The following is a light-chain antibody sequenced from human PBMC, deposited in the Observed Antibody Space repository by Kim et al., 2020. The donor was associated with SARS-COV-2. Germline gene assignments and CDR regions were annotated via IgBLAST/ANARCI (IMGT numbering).Light chain of an antibody. CDR2: AVS. J-gene: IGLJ3*02. CDR3: TSYTSSITWV. CDR1: RSGVGGYNY. Sequence: GQSITMSCTGTRSGVGGYNYVSWYQQHPGKAPKLMVYAVSKRPSGVSNRFSGSKSGNTASLTISGLQAEDEADYYCTSYTSSITWVFGGGTQLTVL. V-gene: IGLV2-14*04.